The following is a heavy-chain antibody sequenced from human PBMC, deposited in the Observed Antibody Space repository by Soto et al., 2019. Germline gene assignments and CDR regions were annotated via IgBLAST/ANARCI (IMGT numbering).Heavy chain of an antibody. CDR1: GGSINSGDYY. CDR2: IFHSGST. V-gene: IGHV4-30-4*01. J-gene: IGHJ6*02. D-gene: IGHD3-10*01. Sequence: SETLSLTCTVSGGSINSGDYYWTWVRQPPGKGLEWIGNIFHSGSTYYTPSLQSRVTISLDTSKNHFSLKLRSVTPADTAVYYCARDRYYGSGTYYNFYSGMDVWGQGTTVTVSS. CDR3: ARDRYYGSGTYYNFYSGMDV.